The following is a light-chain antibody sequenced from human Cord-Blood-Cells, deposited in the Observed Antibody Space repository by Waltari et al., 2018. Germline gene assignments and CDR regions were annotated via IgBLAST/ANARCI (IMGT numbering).Light chain of an antibody. CDR2: QDS. J-gene: IGLJ1*01. CDR1: ALPKQY. V-gene: IGLV3-25*03. CDR3: QSADSSGTYV. Sequence: SYELTQPPSVSVSPGQTARITCSGDALPKQYAYWYQQTPGQAPVLVLYQDSERPSGIPERFSGSSSGTTVTLTISGVQAEDEADYYCQSADSSGTYVFGTGTKVTIL.